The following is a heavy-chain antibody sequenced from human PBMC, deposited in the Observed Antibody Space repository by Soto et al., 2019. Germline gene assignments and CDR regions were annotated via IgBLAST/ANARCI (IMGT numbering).Heavy chain of an antibody. CDR1: GFTLSSYW. Sequence: GGSLRLSCAASGFTLSSYWMSWVRQVPGKGLEWVANIKQDGSEKYYVDSVKGQFTISRDNAKNSLYLQMNSLRAEDTAVYYCAREGVVVAATSYYYGMDVWGQGTTVTVSS. V-gene: IGHV3-7*03. CDR3: AREGVVVAATSYYYGMDV. D-gene: IGHD2-15*01. J-gene: IGHJ6*02. CDR2: IKQDGSEK.